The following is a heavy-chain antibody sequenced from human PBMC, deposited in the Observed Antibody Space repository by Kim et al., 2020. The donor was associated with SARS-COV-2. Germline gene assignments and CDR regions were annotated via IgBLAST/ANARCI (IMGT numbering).Heavy chain of an antibody. D-gene: IGHD2-2*02. J-gene: IGHJ6*02. Sequence: SETLSLTCAVYGGSFSGHYWNWIRQPPGKGLEWIGHVHESGITTYTPSLQSRVAISVDTSKNQVSLKLTSVTAADTAFYYCPRGRAGVVPAPILGIGPYYDYFIMDVWGHGTTVTVSS. CDR3: PRGRAGVVPAPILGIGPYYDYFIMDV. V-gene: IGHV4-34*01. CDR1: GGSFSGHY. CDR2: VHESGIT.